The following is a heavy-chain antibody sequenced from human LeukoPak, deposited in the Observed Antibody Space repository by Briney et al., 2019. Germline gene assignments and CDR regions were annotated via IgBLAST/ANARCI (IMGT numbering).Heavy chain of an antibody. Sequence: HPVGSLRLSCAASGFTVSSNYMSWVRQAPGKGLEWVSVIYSGASTYYADSVKGRFTISRHNSKNTLYLQMTSPRAEDTAVYYCATLVVSSFYGWGQGTTVTVSS. CDR1: GFTVSSNY. CDR3: ATLVVSSFYG. D-gene: IGHD2-15*01. V-gene: IGHV3-53*04. J-gene: IGHJ6*02. CDR2: IYSGAST.